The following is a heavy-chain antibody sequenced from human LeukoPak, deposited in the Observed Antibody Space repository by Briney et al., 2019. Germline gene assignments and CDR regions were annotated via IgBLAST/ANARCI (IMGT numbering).Heavy chain of an antibody. CDR3: LKDLRDIAVAATPDY. V-gene: IGHV3-64D*06. Sequence: GGSLRLSCSASGFTFSSYAMHWVRQAPGKGLEYVSAISSNGGSTYYADSVKGRFTISSDNSKNTLYLQMSSLRPEDTAVYYCLKDLRDIAVAATPDYWGQGTLVTVSS. D-gene: IGHD6-13*01. CDR2: ISSNGGST. CDR1: GFTFSSYA. J-gene: IGHJ4*02.